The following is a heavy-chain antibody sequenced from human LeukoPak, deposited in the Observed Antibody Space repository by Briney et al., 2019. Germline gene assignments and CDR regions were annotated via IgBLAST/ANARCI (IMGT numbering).Heavy chain of an antibody. J-gene: IGHJ4*02. CDR2: ISSSGSTI. D-gene: IGHD5-12*01. V-gene: IGHV3-11*01. CDR1: GFTFSDYY. Sequence: PGGSLRLSCAASGFTFSDYYMNWIRQAPGKGLECVSYISSSGSTIYYADSVKGRFTISRDNAKNSLYLQMNSLRADDTAVYYCTTGWDIVATILGPSFDYWGQGTLVTVSS. CDR3: TTGWDIVATILGPSFDY.